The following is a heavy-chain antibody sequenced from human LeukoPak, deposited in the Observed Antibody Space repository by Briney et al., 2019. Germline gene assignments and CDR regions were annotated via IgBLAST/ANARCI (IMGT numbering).Heavy chain of an antibody. CDR1: GYTFTGYY. CDR2: MNPNSGNT. CDR3: ARGSPNDSSGYRLDY. V-gene: IGHV1-8*02. D-gene: IGHD3-22*01. Sequence: ASVKVSCKASGYTFTGYYMHWVRQATGQGLEWMGWMNPNSGNTGYAQKFQGRVTMTRNTSISTAYMELSSLRSEDTAVYYCARGSPNDSSGYRLDYWGQGTLVTVSS. J-gene: IGHJ4*02.